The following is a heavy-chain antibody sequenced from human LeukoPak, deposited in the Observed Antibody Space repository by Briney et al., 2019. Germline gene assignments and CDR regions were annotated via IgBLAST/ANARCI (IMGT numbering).Heavy chain of an antibody. V-gene: IGHV3-53*01. J-gene: IGHJ4*02. Sequence: PGGSLRLSCAASGFSVSSNYFSWVRQAPGKGLEWVSVIYNDGSAYYADSVKGRFTFSRDNSQNTLYLQMNSLRAEDTAVYYCARGIPAGGSFDFWGQGTLVTVSS. CDR1: GFSVSSNY. CDR2: IYNDGSA. D-gene: IGHD6-13*01. CDR3: ARGIPAGGSFDF.